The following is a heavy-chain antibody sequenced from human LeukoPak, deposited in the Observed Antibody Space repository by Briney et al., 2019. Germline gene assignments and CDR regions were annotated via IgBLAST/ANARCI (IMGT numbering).Heavy chain of an antibody. V-gene: IGHV3-30*18. CDR3: AKDLERHIVVVTASAVDY. J-gene: IGHJ4*02. D-gene: IGHD2-21*02. CDR1: GFTFSSYA. CDR2: ISYDGSKK. Sequence: PGGSLRLSCAASGFTFSSYAMSWVRQAPGKGLEWVAVISYDGSKKYYADSVKGRFTISRDNSKNTLYVQMNSLRGEDTAVYYCAKDLERHIVVVTASAVDYWGQGTLVTVSS.